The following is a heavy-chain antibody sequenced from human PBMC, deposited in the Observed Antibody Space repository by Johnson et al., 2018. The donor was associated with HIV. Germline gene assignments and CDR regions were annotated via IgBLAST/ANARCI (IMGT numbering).Heavy chain of an antibody. V-gene: IGHV3-20*04. CDR2: INWNGGSR. CDR1: GFTVSSNY. D-gene: IGHD6-13*01. CDR3: AKCIWGSSLIDAFDI. J-gene: IGHJ3*02. Sequence: VQLVESGGGLVQPGWSLRLSCAASGFTVSSNYMSWVRQAPGKGLEWVSGINWNGGSRTYADSVKGRFTISRDNAKNSLYLQMNSLRAEDTAVYYCAKCIWGSSLIDAFDIWGQGTMVTVSS.